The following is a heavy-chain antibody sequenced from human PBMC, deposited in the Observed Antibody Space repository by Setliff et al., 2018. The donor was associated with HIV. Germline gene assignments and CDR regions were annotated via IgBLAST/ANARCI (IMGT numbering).Heavy chain of an antibody. CDR3: ATDWGLSFDY. D-gene: IGHD7-27*01. CDR1: GYTFTDYY. CDR2: VDPEDGET. J-gene: IGHJ4*02. Sequence: ASVKVSCKASGYTFTDYYMHWVQQAPGKGLEWMGRVDPEDGETIYAEKFQGRVTITADTSTDTGYMELSSLRSEDTAVYYCATDWGLSFDYWGQGTLVTVSS. V-gene: IGHV1-69-2*01.